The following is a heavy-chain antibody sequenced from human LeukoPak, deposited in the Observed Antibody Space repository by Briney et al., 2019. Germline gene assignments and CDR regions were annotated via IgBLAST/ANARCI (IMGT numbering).Heavy chain of an antibody. V-gene: IGHV3-21*04. D-gene: IGHD2-2*01. Sequence: PGGSLRLSCAASGFTFSSYSMNWVRQAPGKGLEWVSSISSSSSYIYYADSVKGRFTISRDNAKNSLYLQMNSLRAEDTALYYCAKDDCSSTSYPDWSRAFDIWGQGTMVTVSS. CDR1: GFTFSSYS. CDR2: ISSSSSYI. J-gene: IGHJ3*02. CDR3: AKDDCSSTSYPDWSRAFDI.